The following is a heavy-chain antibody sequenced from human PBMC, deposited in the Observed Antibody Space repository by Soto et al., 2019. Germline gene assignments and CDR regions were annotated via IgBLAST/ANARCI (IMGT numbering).Heavy chain of an antibody. CDR3: ARRSVSHSNAFDF. D-gene: IGHD2-15*01. V-gene: IGHV1-46*01. Sequence: QVQLVQSGAEVKKPGASVMLSCKASGYTFTSYYMHWVRQAPGQGLEWMGIINPDGGSTRYAQKFQGRVTITSDESTSTAYMELSSLKSEDTAMYFCARRSVSHSNAFDFWGQGTMVTVSS. CDR2: INPDGGST. J-gene: IGHJ3*01. CDR1: GYTFTSYY.